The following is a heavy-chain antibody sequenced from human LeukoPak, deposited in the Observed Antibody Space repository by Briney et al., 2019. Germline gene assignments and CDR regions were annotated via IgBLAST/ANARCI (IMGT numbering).Heavy chain of an antibody. D-gene: IGHD1-26*01. CDR1: GYTLTELS. CDR3: ARASGSYWWFDS. CDR2: FDPEDGET. J-gene: IGHJ5*01. Sequence: ASVKVSCKVSGYTLTELSMHWVRQAPGKGLEWMGGFDPEDGETIYAQKFQGRVTMTEDTSTDTAYMELSSLRSDDTAVYYCARASGSYWWFDSWGQGTLVTVSS. V-gene: IGHV1-24*01.